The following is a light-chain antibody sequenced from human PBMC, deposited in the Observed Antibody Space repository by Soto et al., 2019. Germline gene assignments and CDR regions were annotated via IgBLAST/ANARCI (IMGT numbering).Light chain of an antibody. CDR3: QVWDSTIFVI. Sequence: SYELTQPLSVSVALGQTARITCGGDNIGGKNVHWYQQKPDQAPVLVIYRDTNRPSGIPERFSGSNSGNTATLTITGAQAGDEADYYCQVWDSTIFVIFGGGTQLTVL. J-gene: IGLJ2*01. V-gene: IGLV3-9*01. CDR1: NIGGKN. CDR2: RDT.